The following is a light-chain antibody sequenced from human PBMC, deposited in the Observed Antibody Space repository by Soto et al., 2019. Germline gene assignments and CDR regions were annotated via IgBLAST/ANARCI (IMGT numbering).Light chain of an antibody. CDR2: GAS. J-gene: IGKJ1*01. CDR3: QLYNNWAKT. Sequence: EIVMTQSPATLSLSPGERATLSCRASQSVSSNLAWYQQKPGQAPRLLIYGASTRATGIPARFSGSGSGTEFTLTISSLQSEYFAVYYFQLYNNWAKTFGQGTKVEIK. V-gene: IGKV3-15*01. CDR1: QSVSSN.